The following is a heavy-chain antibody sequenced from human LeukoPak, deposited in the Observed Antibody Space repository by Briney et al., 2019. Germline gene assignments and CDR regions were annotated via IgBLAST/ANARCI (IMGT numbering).Heavy chain of an antibody. CDR1: GYTFTGYY. J-gene: IGHJ4*02. V-gene: IGHV1-2*02. CDR2: INPNSGGT. CDR3: ARFGRLGYCSGGSCSGSDY. D-gene: IGHD2-15*01. Sequence: ASMKVSCKASGYTFTGYYMHWVRQAPGQGLEWMGWINPNSGGTNYAQKFQGRVTMTRDTSISTAYMELSRLRSDDTAVYYCARFGRLGYCSGGSCSGSDYWGQGTLVTVSS.